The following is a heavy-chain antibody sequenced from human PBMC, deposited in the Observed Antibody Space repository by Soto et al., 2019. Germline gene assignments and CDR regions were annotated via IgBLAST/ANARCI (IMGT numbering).Heavy chain of an antibody. CDR1: GFTFSSYA. Sequence: GGSLRLSCAASGFTFSSYAMHWVRQAPGKGLECVAVISYDGSNKFYRDYVKGRFTISRDNSKNTLYLQINSLRYEDTAVYYCARGDREDIAVVVGVRPGEYGVDVWGQGTTVTVSS. J-gene: IGHJ6*02. V-gene: IGHV3-30-3*01. D-gene: IGHD2-15*01. CDR2: ISYDGSNK. CDR3: ARGDREDIAVVVGVRPGEYGVDV.